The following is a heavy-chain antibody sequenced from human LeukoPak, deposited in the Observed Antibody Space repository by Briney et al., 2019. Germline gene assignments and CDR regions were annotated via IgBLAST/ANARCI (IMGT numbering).Heavy chain of an antibody. CDR3: ARGYLFDP. CDR2: INHSGST. CDR1: GGSFSGYY. J-gene: IGHJ5*02. V-gene: IGHV4-34*01. Sequence: SETLSLTCAVYGGSFSGYYWSWIRQPLGKGLEWIGEINHSGSTNYNPSLKSRVTISVDTSKNQFSLKLSSVTAADTAVYYCARGYLFDPWGQGTLVTVSS.